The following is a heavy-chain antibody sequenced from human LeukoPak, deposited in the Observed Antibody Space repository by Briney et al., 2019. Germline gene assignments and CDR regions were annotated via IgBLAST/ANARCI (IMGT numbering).Heavy chain of an antibody. Sequence: PGGSLRLSCAASGFTFSSYSMNWVRQAPGKGLEWVSSISSSSSYIYYADSVKGRFTISRDNAKNSLYLQMNSLRAEDTAVYYCAKDIGVGATTVDYYYYGMDVWGQGTTVTVSS. CDR2: ISSSSSYI. J-gene: IGHJ6*02. CDR3: AKDIGVGATTVDYYYYGMDV. V-gene: IGHV3-21*01. CDR1: GFTFSSYS. D-gene: IGHD1-26*01.